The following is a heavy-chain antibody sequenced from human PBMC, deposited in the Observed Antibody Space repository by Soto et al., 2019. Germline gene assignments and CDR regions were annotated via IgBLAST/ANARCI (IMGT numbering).Heavy chain of an antibody. D-gene: IGHD3-16*01. Sequence: SETLSLTCAIYGASFSPYHWSWIRQSPGKGLEWIGEVNLSGNTSYNPSFKTRVTMSVDASKNQFSLKMGSLTAADTAIYYCARSPTFYNYVWGNSTYWGQGALVTVSS. CDR2: VNLSGNT. CDR1: GASFSPYH. CDR3: ARSPTFYNYVWGNSTY. V-gene: IGHV4-34*01. J-gene: IGHJ4*02.